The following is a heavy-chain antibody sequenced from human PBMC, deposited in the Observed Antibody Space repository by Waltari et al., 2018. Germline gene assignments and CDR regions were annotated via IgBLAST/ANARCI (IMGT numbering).Heavy chain of an antibody. CDR1: GFTFSYHA. CDR2: IAYDGSDE. CDR3: ARDGPLQIQSWYSFDY. V-gene: IGHV3-30*07. Sequence: QVQLVESGGGVVHPGRSLRLSCEASGFTFSYHAMHWVRQAQGKGLEWVAGIAYDGSDEYYADSVRGRFTISRDDSKDTVNLQMNSLRPEDTAVYYCARDGPLQIQSWYSFDYWGQGTLVTVSS. J-gene: IGHJ4*02. D-gene: IGHD5-18*01.